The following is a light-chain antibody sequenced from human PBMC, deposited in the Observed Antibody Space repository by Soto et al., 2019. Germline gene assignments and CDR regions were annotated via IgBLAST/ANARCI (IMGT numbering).Light chain of an antibody. CDR3: QHRSNWPWT. J-gene: IGKJ1*01. CDR1: QSVRSN. CDR2: DAS. V-gene: IGKV3-11*01. Sequence: EIVLTQSPATLSLSPGERATLSCRASQSVRSNLAWYQQKPGQAPRLLIYDASNRATGIPARFSGSGSGTDFTLAISSLEPEDCAVYYCQHRSNWPWTFGQGTKVEIK.